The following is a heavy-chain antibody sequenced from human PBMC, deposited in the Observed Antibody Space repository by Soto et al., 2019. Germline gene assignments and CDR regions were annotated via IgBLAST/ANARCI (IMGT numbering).Heavy chain of an antibody. CDR2: ISSSDINI. D-gene: IGHD4-17*01. CDR3: ARDYGDYVPRNHY. J-gene: IGHJ4*02. CDR1: GFTFSSYS. V-gene: IGHV3-48*01. Sequence: EVQLVESGGGLIQPGGSLRLSCEASGFTFSSYSMNWVRQAPGKGLEWISYISSSDINIYYADSVKGRFTISRDIAKNSLYLQMNSLRAEDTAVYYCARDYGDYVPRNHYWGQGTLVTVSS.